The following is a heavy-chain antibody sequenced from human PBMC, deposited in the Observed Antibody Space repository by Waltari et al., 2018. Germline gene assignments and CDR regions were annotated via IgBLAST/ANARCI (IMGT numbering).Heavy chain of an antibody. V-gene: IGHV4-61*02. Sequence: VQLQESGPGLEKPSPTLSLTCTVSCGPICRGSYYWTWIRQPAGEGLTGIRRPAGKVLEWIGRTYTVGSTNYNPSLKSRVTISADTSKNQSARKLSSVTAADTAVYYCARYLPPHAFDPWGQGTLVTVSS. CDR1: CGPICRGSYY. CDR3: ARYLPPHAFDP. CDR2: TYTVGST. J-gene: IGHJ5*02.